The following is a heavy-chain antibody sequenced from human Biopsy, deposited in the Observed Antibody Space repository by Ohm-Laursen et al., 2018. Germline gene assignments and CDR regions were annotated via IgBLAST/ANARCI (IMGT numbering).Heavy chain of an antibody. Sequence: TLSLTCAVNGEPSSGYFWNWIRQPPGKGLEWIGEINQSGSTKYNPSLKRRATLSADSSNSQFSLRLPSVTAADTAIYYCARGSGYFKLDVWGQGTTVTVS. CDR1: GEPSSGYF. CDR3: ARGSGYFKLDV. V-gene: IGHV4-34*01. J-gene: IGHJ6*02. D-gene: IGHD5-12*01. CDR2: INQSGST.